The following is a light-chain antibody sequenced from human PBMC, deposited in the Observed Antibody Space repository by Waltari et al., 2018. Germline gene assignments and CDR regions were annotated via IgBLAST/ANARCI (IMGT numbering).Light chain of an antibody. CDR3: CSYAGSSSPRL. J-gene: IGLJ3*02. CDR2: EAT. Sequence: QSALTQPASVSGSPGQSITISCTGYSSAVGNFNLVSWYQLHPGKAPKLLIFEATKRPSGISYHFSGSKSGNTASLTISGLQAEDEADYFCCSYAGSSSPRLFGGGTKLSVL. CDR1: SSAVGNFNL. V-gene: IGLV2-23*01.